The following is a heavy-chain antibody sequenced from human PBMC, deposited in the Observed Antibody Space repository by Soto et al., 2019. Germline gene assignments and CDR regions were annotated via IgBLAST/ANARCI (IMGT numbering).Heavy chain of an antibody. Sequence: PGGSLRLSCAASGFTFSSYWMHWVRQAPGKVLVWVSRINSDGSSTSYADSVKGRFTISRDNAKNTLYLQMNSLRAEDTAVYYFARDHVPNPYYYYGMDVWGQGTTVTVSS. V-gene: IGHV3-74*01. CDR1: GFTFSSYW. D-gene: IGHD6-6*01. J-gene: IGHJ6*02. CDR3: ARDHVPNPYYYYGMDV. CDR2: INSDGSST.